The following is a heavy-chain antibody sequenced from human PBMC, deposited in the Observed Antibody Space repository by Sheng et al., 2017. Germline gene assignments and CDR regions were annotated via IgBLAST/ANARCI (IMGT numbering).Heavy chain of an antibody. J-gene: IGHJ4*02. CDR2: ISSSSSYK. CDR1: GFSFSDYY. CDR3: ARDKYEEYDHWSGFSSEDY. V-gene: IGHV3-11*05. D-gene: IGHD3-3*01. Sequence: QVQLVESGGGLVKPGGSLRLSCAASGFSFSDYYMSWIRQAPGKGLEWVSFISSSSSYKKYAASVLGRFTISRDNAKNSLYLEMNNLSADDTAVYFCARDKYEEYDHWSGFSSEDYWGQGTVVTVSS.